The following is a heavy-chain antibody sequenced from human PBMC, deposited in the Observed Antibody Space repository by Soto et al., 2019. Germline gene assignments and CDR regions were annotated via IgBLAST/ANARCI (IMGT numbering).Heavy chain of an antibody. V-gene: IGHV3-48*01. CDR1: GFTFSSYS. J-gene: IGHJ6*03. CDR2: ISSSSSTL. D-gene: IGHD2-15*01. CDR3: ARDGYCSGGSCYSDYYYYYMDV. Sequence: EVQLVESGGGLVQPGGSLRLSCAASGFTFSSYSMNWVRQAPGKGLEWVSYISSSSSTLYYAYSVEGRFTISRDNAKNSLYLQMNSLRAEDTAVYYCARDGYCSGGSCYSDYYYYYMDVWGKGTTVTVSS.